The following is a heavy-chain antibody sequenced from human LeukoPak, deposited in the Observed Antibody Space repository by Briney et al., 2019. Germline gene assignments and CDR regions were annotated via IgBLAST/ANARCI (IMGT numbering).Heavy chain of an antibody. J-gene: IGHJ6*03. CDR1: GGSISSGGYY. D-gene: IGHD6-6*01. CDR3: ARVHIAALYYYMDV. Sequence: PSQTLSLTCTVSGGSISSGGYYWSWIRQHPGKGLEWIGYIYYSGSTYYNPSLKSRVTISLDTSKNQFSLKLSSVTAADTAVYYCARVHIAALYYYMDVWGKGTTVTVSS. CDR2: IYYSGST. V-gene: IGHV4-31*03.